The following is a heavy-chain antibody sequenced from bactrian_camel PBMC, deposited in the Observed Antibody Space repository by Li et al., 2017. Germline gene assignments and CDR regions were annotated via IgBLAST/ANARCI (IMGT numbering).Heavy chain of an antibody. J-gene: IGHJ4*01. CDR1: SKMNC. CDR3: ATLTLLVGPWY. D-gene: IGHD5*01. CDR2: IFTGADIT. Sequence: QVQLVESGGGSVQAGGSLTLSCAASSKMNCMGWFRQAPGKEREGVAGIFTGADITYYADSVKGRFTISQDNAKNTVYLQMDTLKPEDSAVYYCATLTLLVGPWYWGQGTQVTVS. V-gene: IGHV3S63*01.